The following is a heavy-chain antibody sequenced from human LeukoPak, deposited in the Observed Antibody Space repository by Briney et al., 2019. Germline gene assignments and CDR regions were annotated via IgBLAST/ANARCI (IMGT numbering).Heavy chain of an antibody. CDR2: IYYSGST. V-gene: IGHV4-31*03. J-gene: IGHJ5*02. Sequence: SQTPSLTCTVSGGSISSGGYYWSWIRQHPGKGLEWIGYIYYSGSTYYNPSLKSRVTISVDTSKNQFSLKLSSVTAADTAVYYCAREPYPAGFDPWGQGTLVTVSS. CDR1: GGSISSGGYY. CDR3: AREPYPAGFDP.